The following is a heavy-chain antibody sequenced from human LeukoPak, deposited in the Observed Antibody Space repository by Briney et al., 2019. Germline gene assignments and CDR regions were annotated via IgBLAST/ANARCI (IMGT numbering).Heavy chain of an antibody. CDR2: IIPILGIA. D-gene: IGHD5-12*01. V-gene: IGHV1-69*04. CDR3: ARDLWGVATILSPMFFDY. J-gene: IGHJ4*02. Sequence: SVKVSCKASGGTFSSYAISWVRQAPGQGLEWMGRIIPILGIANYAQKFQGRVTITADKSTSTAYMELSSLRSEDTAVYYCARDLWGVATILSPMFFDYWGQGTLVTVSS. CDR1: GGTFSSYA.